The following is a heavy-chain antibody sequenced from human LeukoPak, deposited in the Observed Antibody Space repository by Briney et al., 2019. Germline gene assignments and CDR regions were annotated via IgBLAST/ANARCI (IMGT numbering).Heavy chain of an antibody. CDR1: GGSISSSSYY. Sequence: SETLSLTCTVSGGSISSSSYYWGWIRQPPGKGLEWIGSIYYSGSTYYNPSLKSRVTISVDTSKNQFSLKLSSVTAADTAVYYCASFVETLKPGRDGYNSPEESYYYYGMDVWGQGTTVTVSS. V-gene: IGHV4-39*07. CDR2: IYYSGST. CDR3: ASFVETLKPGRDGYNSPEESYYYYGMDV. D-gene: IGHD5-24*01. J-gene: IGHJ6*02.